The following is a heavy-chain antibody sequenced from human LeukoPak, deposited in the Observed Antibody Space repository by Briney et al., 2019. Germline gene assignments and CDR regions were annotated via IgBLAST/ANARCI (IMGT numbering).Heavy chain of an antibody. D-gene: IGHD2-2*01. CDR3: AGYCSSTSCFGSFDY. J-gene: IGHJ4*02. V-gene: IGHV4-30-4*01. Sequence: PSETLSLTCTVSGGSISSGDYYWSWIRQPPGKGLERIGYIYYSGSTYYNPSLKSRVTISVDTSKNQFSLKLSSVTAADTAVYYCAGYCSSTSCFGSFDYWGQGTLVTVSS. CDR2: IYYSGST. CDR1: GGSISSGDYY.